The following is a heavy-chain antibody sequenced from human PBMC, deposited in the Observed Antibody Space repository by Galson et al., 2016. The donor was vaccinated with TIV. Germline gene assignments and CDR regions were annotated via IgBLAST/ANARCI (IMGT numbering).Heavy chain of an antibody. D-gene: IGHD3-3*01. CDR1: GDSVSSTSAA. CDR2: TYYRSTWYN. Sequence: CAISGDSVSSTSAAWNCIRQSPSRGLEWLGRTYYRSTWYNDYAASLKRRITINPDTSKNQFSLQLTSVTPEDAAVYYCERGVPSVFGVIMTLDYWGQGTLVTVSS. CDR3: ERGVPSVFGVIMTLDY. J-gene: IGHJ4*02. V-gene: IGHV6-1*01.